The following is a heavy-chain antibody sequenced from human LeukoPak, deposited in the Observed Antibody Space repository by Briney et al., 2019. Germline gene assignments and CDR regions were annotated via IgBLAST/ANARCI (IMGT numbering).Heavy chain of an antibody. CDR2: IYYSGST. D-gene: IGHD3-10*01. CDR1: GDSISSSSYF. CDR3: ARLFGDRGWFGEFPFDY. J-gene: IGHJ4*02. Sequence: PSETLSLTCTASGDSISSSSYFWGWIRQPPGKGLEWIGSIYYSGSTSYSPSLKSRVTISVDTSKNQFSLKLSSVTAADTAVYYCARLFGDRGWFGEFPFDYWAQGTLVTVSS. V-gene: IGHV4-39*07.